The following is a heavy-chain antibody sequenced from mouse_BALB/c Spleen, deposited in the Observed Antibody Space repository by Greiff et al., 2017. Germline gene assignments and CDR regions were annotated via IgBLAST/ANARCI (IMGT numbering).Heavy chain of an antibody. Sequence: QVQLQQSGAELVKPGASVKLSCKTSGYTFTSYWIQWVKQRPGQGLGWIGEIFPGTGTTYYNEKFKGKATLTIDTSSSTAYMQLSSLTSEDSAVYFCAKRAPYGNYFDYWGQGTTLTVSS. J-gene: IGHJ2*01. D-gene: IGHD2-1*01. CDR1: GYTFTSYW. CDR3: AKRAPYGNYFDY. V-gene: IGHV1S132*01. CDR2: IFPGTGTT.